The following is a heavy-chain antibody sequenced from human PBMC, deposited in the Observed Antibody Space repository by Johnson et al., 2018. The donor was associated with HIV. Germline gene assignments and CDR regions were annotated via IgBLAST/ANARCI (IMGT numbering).Heavy chain of an antibody. V-gene: IGHV3-33*01. J-gene: IGHJ3*02. CDR1: GFTFSNYG. Sequence: QVQLVESGGGLVQPGGSLRLSCAASGFTFSNYGMHWVRQAPGKGLEWVAVIWFDGSNKYYADSVKGRFTISRDNSKNTLYLQMNSLRAEDTALYYCARVLCSGGSCYSDAFDIWGQGTMVTVSS. CDR3: ARVLCSGGSCYSDAFDI. CDR2: IWFDGSNK. D-gene: IGHD2-15*01.